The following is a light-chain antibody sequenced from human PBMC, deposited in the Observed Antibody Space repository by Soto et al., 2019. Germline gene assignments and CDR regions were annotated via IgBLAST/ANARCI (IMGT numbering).Light chain of an antibody. J-gene: IGKJ1*01. CDR3: LQYGRSPKT. CDR1: QSVISNY. CDR2: GVS. V-gene: IGKV3-20*01. Sequence: IVLTQSPGTLSLSPGERPTLSCRASQSVISNYLAWYQQKPGLAPRLLIYGVSIRATGIPDRFSGSGSGTDFTLTISRLEPEDFAVYYCLQYGRSPKTFGQGTKVDIK.